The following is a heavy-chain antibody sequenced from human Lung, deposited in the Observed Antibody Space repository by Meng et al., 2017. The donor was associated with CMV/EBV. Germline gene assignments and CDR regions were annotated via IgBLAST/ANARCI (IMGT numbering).Heavy chain of an antibody. D-gene: IGHD2-15*01. Sequence: SCAASGFTFSSYAMSWVRQAPGKGLEWVSAISGSGGSTYYADSVKGRFTISRDNSKNTLYLQMNSLRAEDTAVYYCAKGLYKRELPTNWFDPWGQGTXVTVDS. CDR3: AKGLYKRELPTNWFDP. J-gene: IGHJ5*02. V-gene: IGHV3-23*01. CDR2: ISGSGGST. CDR1: GFTFSSYA.